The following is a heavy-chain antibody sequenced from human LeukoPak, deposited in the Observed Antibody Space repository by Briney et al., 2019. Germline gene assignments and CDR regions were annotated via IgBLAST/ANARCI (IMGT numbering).Heavy chain of an antibody. CDR2: ISGSGGST. Sequence: GGSLRHSCAAPGFTFSSYAMSWVRQAPRKGLEWVSAISGSGGSTYYADSVKGRFTISRDNSKNTLYLQMNSLRAEDTAVYYCAKDPNLTIFGVVIQGDYFDYWGQGTLVTVSS. J-gene: IGHJ4*02. CDR3: AKDPNLTIFGVVIQGDYFDY. CDR1: GFTFSSYA. V-gene: IGHV3-23*01. D-gene: IGHD3-3*01.